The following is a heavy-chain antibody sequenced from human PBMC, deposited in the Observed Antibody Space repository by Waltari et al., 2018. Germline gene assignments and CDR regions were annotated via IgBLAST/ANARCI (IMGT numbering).Heavy chain of an antibody. V-gene: IGHV3-21*01. J-gene: IGHJ4*02. CDR2: ISSSSSYI. CDR1: GFTFSSYR. CDR3: ARDTRFGAQVGY. Sequence: EVQLVESGGGLVKPGGSLRLSCAASGFTFSSYRMNWVRQAPGKGLEWVSSISSSSSYIYYADSVKGRFTISRDNAKNSLYLQMNSLRAEDTAVYYCARDTRFGAQVGYWGQGTLVTVSS. D-gene: IGHD1-26*01.